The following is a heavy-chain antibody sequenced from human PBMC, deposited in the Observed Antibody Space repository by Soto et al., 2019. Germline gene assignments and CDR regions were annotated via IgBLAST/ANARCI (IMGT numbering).Heavy chain of an antibody. Sequence: ELQLLESGGGLVQPGGSLGLSCAASGFIFSSYAMSWVRQAPGKGLEWVSGISGGGFDTYYADSVTGRFTISRDNSKHPLYLQMNSLRVEDTAIYYCAKGRGAVSGASHLWGQGTLVTVSS. CDR1: GFIFSSYA. J-gene: IGHJ1*01. CDR3: AKGRGAVSGASHL. D-gene: IGHD6-19*01. CDR2: ISGGGFDT. V-gene: IGHV3-23*01.